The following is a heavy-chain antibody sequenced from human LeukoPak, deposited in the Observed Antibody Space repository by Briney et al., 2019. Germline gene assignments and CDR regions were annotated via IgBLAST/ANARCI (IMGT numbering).Heavy chain of an antibody. CDR3: VKGSSGTSYDWFDS. CDR2: ISWNSGSI. Sequence: GRSLRLSCAASGFTFDDYAMHWVRQAPGKGLEWMSGISWNSGSIGCADSVKGRFTISRDNAKNSLFLQMNSLRTEDTALYYCVKGSSGTSYDWFDSWGQGTLVTVSS. V-gene: IGHV3-9*01. D-gene: IGHD1-26*01. CDR1: GFTFDDYA. J-gene: IGHJ5*01.